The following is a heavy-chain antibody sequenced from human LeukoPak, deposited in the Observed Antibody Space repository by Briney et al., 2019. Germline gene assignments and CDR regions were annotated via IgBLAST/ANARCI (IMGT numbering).Heavy chain of an antibody. D-gene: IGHD4-17*01. CDR3: VRTSKYGDSGY. V-gene: IGHV3-23*01. J-gene: IGHJ4*02. Sequence: GGSLRLSCAASGFTFNNYGMSWVRQAPGKGREWVSTISGSGGDTYYADSLKGRFTISRDNSKNTLYLQMNSLRAEDTAVYYCVRTSKYGDSGYWGQGTLVTVSS. CDR1: GFTFNNYG. CDR2: ISGSGGDT.